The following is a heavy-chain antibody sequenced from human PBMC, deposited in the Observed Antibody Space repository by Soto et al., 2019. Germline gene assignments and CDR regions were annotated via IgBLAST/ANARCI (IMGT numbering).Heavy chain of an antibody. J-gene: IGHJ6*02. D-gene: IGHD5-18*01. CDR2: IYDSGST. V-gene: IGHV4-39*01. CDR3: ACIFSGGYGYGFCYYGMDG. CDR1: GGSISSSSYY. Sequence: QLQLQESGPGLVKPSETLSLTCTVSGGSISSSSYYWGWIRQPPGKGLEWIGSIYDSGSTYYNPSRKSRVTLSVATSKTQFSLKLSSVTAAATAVYYCACIFSGGYGYGFCYYGMDGWGQGTTVTVSS.